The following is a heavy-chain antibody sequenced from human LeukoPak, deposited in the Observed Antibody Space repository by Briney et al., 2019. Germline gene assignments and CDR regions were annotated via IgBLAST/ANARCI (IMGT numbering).Heavy chain of an antibody. Sequence: SETLSLTCTVSGGSISNSSHYWGWIRQPPGKGLEWIGSISYSGKASYNPSLKSRVTISVDTSKNQFSLKLSSVTAADTAVYYCARLTQITAWYIHYWGQGTLVTVSS. CDR1: GGSISNSSHY. D-gene: IGHD4-23*01. CDR2: ISYSGKA. V-gene: IGHV4-39*01. CDR3: ARLTQITAWYIHY. J-gene: IGHJ4*02.